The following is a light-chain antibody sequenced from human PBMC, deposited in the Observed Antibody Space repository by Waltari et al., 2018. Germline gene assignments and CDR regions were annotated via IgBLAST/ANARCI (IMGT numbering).Light chain of an antibody. CDR1: SSDVGNYNL. V-gene: IGLV2-23*01. CDR2: DDN. Sequence: QSALTQPASVSGSPGQSITISCTGTSSDVGNYNLVSWYPQYPGKAPKVMIYDDNRRPSGVSARFSGSKSGNTASLTISGVQAEDEADYYCCSYAGSYTWVFGGGTKLTVL. CDR3: CSYAGSYTWV. J-gene: IGLJ3*02.